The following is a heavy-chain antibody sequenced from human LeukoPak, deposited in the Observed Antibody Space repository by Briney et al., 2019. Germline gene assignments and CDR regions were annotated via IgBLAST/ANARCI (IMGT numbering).Heavy chain of an antibody. CDR3: ARALKGSGSLNWFDP. V-gene: IGHV4-59*08. CDR1: GGSISSYY. D-gene: IGHD6-19*01. CDR2: IYYSGST. Sequence: SETLPLTCTVSGGSISSYYWSWIRQPPGKGLEWIGYIYYSGSTNYNPPLKSRVTISVDTSKNQFSLKLSSVTAADTAVYYCARALKGSGSLNWFDPWGQGTLVTVSS. J-gene: IGHJ5*02.